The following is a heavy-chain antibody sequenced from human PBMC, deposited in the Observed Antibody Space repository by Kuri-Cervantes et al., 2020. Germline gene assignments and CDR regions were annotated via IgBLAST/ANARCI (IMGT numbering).Heavy chain of an antibody. CDR2: SYYNGNT. J-gene: IGHJ5*02. D-gene: IGHD6-13*01. Sequence: ESLKISCTVSGDSISSTTSYWGWVRQPPGEGLEWIGISYYNGNTYYNPSLKSRVTISVDRSKNQFSLKVTSVTATDTAVYYCARYGTHNAAAAGRGWFDPWGQGTLVTVSS. V-gene: IGHV4-39*01. CDR1: GDSISSTTSY. CDR3: ARYGTHNAAAAGRGWFDP.